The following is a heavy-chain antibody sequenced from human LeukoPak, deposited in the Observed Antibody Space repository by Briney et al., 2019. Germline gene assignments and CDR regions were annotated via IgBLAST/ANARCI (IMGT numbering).Heavy chain of an antibody. CDR3: ARVSTYSAIDY. D-gene: IGHD1-26*01. J-gene: IGHJ4*02. CDR1: GFTFSSYW. Sequence: AGGSLRLSCAASGFTFSSYWMHWVRQGPGKGLVWVSSINSDGSSTSYADSVTGRFTISRDNAKNKLYLQMNSLRAEDTAVYYCARVSTYSAIDYWGQGTLVTVSS. V-gene: IGHV3-74*01. CDR2: INSDGSST.